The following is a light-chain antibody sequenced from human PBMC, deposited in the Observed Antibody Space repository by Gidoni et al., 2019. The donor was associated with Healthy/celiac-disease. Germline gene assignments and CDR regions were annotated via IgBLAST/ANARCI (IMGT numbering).Light chain of an antibody. V-gene: IGKV1-5*03. CDR3: QQYNSYT. CDR1: QSLSSW. Sequence: DIQMTQSPSTLSASVGDRVTITCRASQSLSSWLAWYQQKPGKAPKLLIYKAASLESGVPSRCSGSGSGTEVTITSSSLQPDDFATYDCQQYNSYTFGQGTKLEIK. CDR2: KAA. J-gene: IGKJ2*01.